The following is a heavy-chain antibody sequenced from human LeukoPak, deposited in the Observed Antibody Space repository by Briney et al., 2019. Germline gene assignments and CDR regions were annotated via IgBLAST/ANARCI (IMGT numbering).Heavy chain of an antibody. CDR3: AGYNCSSTTCYTGGFDY. CDR2: ISGSGGST. Sequence: GGSLRLSCAASGFTFNSYAMSWVRQAPGKGLEWVSAISGSGGSTYHADSVKGRFTISRDSSKNTLYLQMNSLTAEDTAVYYCAGYNCSSTTCYTGGFDYWGQGTLVTVSS. D-gene: IGHD2-2*02. V-gene: IGHV3-23*01. CDR1: GFTFNSYA. J-gene: IGHJ4*02.